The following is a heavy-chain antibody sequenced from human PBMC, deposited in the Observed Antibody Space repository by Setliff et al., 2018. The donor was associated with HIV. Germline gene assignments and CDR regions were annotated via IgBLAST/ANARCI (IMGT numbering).Heavy chain of an antibody. J-gene: IGHJ5*02. V-gene: IGHV1-2*02. CDR1: GYTFTNYY. CDR2: INPNTGVT. D-gene: IGHD2-2*01. Sequence: RASVKVSCKASGYTFTNYYIHWVRQSPGQGLEWMGWINPNTGVTTYALKFQGRVTITRDTSISTAYMELSRLRSDDTAVYYCARGELGYCSITSCYAGWFDPWGLGTLVTVSS. CDR3: ARGELGYCSITSCYAGWFDP.